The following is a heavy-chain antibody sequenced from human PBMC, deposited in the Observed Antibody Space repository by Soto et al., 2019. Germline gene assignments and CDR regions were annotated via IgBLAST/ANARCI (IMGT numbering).Heavy chain of an antibody. CDR1: GFSFSTYG. CDR2: MSYDGNIK. V-gene: IGHV3-30*18. J-gene: IGHJ4*02. Sequence: PGGSLRLSCVASGFSFSTYGMHWLRQAPGKGPEWVAVMSYDGNIKYYADSVKGRFTISRDNSNNTLYLQMNSLRAGDTAVYYCAKEKSRYFDYWGQGTLVTVSS. CDR3: AKEKSRYFDY.